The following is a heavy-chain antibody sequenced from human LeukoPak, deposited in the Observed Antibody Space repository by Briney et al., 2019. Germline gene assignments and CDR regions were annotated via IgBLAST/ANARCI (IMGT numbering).Heavy chain of an antibody. D-gene: IGHD2-15*01. J-gene: IGHJ5*02. Sequence: SETLSLTCTISGDSISTSSYYWGWIRQPPGKGLEWIGSIYYSGNTYYNPSLKSRVTISVHTSKNQFSLELTSVTAADTAVYYCARDGRECRFDPWGQGTLVTVSS. V-gene: IGHV4-39*07. CDR3: ARDGRECRFDP. CDR2: IYYSGNT. CDR1: GDSISTSSYY.